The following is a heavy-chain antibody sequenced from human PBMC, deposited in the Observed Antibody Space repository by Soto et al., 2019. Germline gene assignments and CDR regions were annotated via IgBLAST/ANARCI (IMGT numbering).Heavy chain of an antibody. CDR3: ARSPQSATTVTTLFDY. V-gene: IGHV1-69*13. Sequence: SAKVSCKDSGGTFSSYAISWVRQDPGQGLEWMGGIIPIFGTANYAQKFQGRVTITADESTSTAYMELSSLRSEDTAVYYCARSPQSATTVTTLFDYWGQGTLVTVSS. J-gene: IGHJ4*02. CDR1: GGTFSSYA. D-gene: IGHD4-17*01. CDR2: IIPIFGTA.